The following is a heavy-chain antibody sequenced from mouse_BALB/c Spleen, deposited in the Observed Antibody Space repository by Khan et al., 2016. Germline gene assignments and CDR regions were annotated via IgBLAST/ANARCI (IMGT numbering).Heavy chain of an antibody. Sequence: VQLQQSGPELVKPGASVKVSCKASGYTFTSYNMYWVKQSHGKNLEWIGYIDPYNGGASYNQKFKGKATLTVDKSSSTAYMYLHSLTSEDSAVYYCASDLLWYAMDYWGQGTSVTVSS. J-gene: IGHJ4*01. CDR1: GYTFTSYN. D-gene: IGHD2-1*01. CDR3: ASDLLWYAMDY. CDR2: IDPYNGGA. V-gene: IGHV1S135*01.